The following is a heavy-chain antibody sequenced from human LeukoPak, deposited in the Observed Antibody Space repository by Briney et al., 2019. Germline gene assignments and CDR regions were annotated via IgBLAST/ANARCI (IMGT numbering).Heavy chain of an antibody. J-gene: IGHJ4*02. CDR2: IYYSGST. V-gene: IGHV4-59*01. CDR1: GGSISSYY. Sequence: PSETLSLTCTVSGGSISSYYWSWIRQPPGKGLEWIGYIYYSGSTNYNPSLKSRVTISVDTSKNQFSLKLSSVTAADTAVYYCANGGRVGYNWYYFDYWGQGTLVTVSS. D-gene: IGHD5-24*01. CDR3: ANGGRVGYNWYYFDY.